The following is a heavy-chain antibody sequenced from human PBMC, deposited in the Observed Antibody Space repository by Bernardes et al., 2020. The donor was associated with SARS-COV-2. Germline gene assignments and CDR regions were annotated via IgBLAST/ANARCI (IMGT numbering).Heavy chain of an antibody. CDR1: GFTFSNYA. Sequence: GSLRLSCAASGFTFSNYALSWFRQTPGTGLEWLSAVNSAGTTYYADSVRGRFTAARDNSKNTLYLQMSSLRSEDTAVYYCARVVSGPHVGADAFAVWGRGTTVTVSS. CDR3: ARVVSGPHVGADAFAV. V-gene: IGHV3-23*01. CDR2: VNSAGTT. J-gene: IGHJ3*01. D-gene: IGHD2-21*02.